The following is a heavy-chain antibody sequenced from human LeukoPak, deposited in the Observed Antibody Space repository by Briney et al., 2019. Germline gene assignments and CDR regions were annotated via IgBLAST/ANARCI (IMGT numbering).Heavy chain of an antibody. D-gene: IGHD5-12*01. CDR1: GGSISSYY. J-gene: IGHJ6*02. V-gene: IGHV4-59*08. CDR2: IYYSGST. Sequence: SETLSLTCTVSGGSISSYYWSWIRQPPGKGLEWIGYIYYSGSTNYNPSLKSRATISVDTSKNQFSLKLSSVTAADTAVYYCARGYDSPYYYYYGMDVWGQGTTVTVSS. CDR3: ARGYDSPYYYYYGMDV.